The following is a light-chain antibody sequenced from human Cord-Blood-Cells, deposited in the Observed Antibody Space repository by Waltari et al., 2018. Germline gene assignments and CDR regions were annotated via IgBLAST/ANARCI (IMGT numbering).Light chain of an antibody. CDR3: CSYAGSSTLV. V-gene: IGLV2-23*01. CDR1: SSDVGSYNI. J-gene: IGLJ3*02. CDR2: EGS. Sequence: QSALTQPASASGSPGQSITISCTGTSSDVGSYNIFSWYQQHPGKAPKLMIYEGSKRPSGVSDRFSGAKSGNTASLTVSGLQAEDEADYYCCSYAGSSTLVFGGGTKLTVL.